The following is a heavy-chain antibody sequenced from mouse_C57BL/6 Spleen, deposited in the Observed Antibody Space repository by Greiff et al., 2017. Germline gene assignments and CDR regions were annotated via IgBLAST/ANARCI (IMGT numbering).Heavy chain of an antibody. D-gene: IGHD2-10*02. CDR3: TTLVPSDY. J-gene: IGHJ2*01. Sequence: VQLKESGAELVRPGASVKLSCTASGFNIKDDYMHWVKQRPEQGLEWIGWIDPENGDTEYASKFQGKATITADPSSNTAYLQLSSLTSEDTAVYYCTTLVPSDYWGQGTTLTVSS. V-gene: IGHV14-4*01. CDR1: GFNIKDDY. CDR2: IDPENGDT.